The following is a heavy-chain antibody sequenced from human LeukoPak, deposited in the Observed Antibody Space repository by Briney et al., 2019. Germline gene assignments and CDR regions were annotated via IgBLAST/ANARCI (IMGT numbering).Heavy chain of an antibody. D-gene: IGHD2-15*01. V-gene: IGHV3-23*01. J-gene: IGHJ6*03. Sequence: GGSLRLSCAASGFTFSSYAMSWVRQAPGKGMEWVSAISGSGGSTYYADSVKGRFTISRDNSKNTLYLQMNSLRAEDTAVYYCAKRGYCSGGSCYYYYYMHVWGKGTTVTVSS. CDR3: AKRGYCSGGSCYYYYYMHV. CDR2: ISGSGGST. CDR1: GFTFSSYA.